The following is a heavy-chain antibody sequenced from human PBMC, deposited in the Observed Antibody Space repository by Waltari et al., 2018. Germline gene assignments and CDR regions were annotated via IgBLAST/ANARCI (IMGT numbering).Heavy chain of an antibody. J-gene: IGHJ5*02. Sequence: EVQLVESGGGLIQPGGSLRLSCAASGFTVSNNSMTSVLQAPGKGLEWVSVNYRGGSTDYADSVKGRLTISRDNSKNTVYLQMNSLRAEDTAVYYCVRENIVVAGFGFDPWGQGTLVTVSS. V-gene: IGHV3-53*01. CDR3: VRENIVVAGFGFDP. CDR1: GFTVSNNS. D-gene: IGHD6-19*01. CDR2: NYRGGST.